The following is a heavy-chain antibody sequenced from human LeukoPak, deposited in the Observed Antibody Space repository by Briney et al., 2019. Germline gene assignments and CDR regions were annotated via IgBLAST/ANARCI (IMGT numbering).Heavy chain of an antibody. V-gene: IGHV1-69*06. J-gene: IGHJ4*02. Sequence: GASVKISCKASGCIFSSYAISWVRQAPGQGLEGMGGIIPIFGTANYAQKFQGRVTITADKSTSTAYMELSSLRSEDTAVYYCARDSDQYSYGLYWGQGTLVTVSS. CDR1: GCIFSSYA. CDR2: IIPIFGTA. D-gene: IGHD5-18*01. CDR3: ARDSDQYSYGLY.